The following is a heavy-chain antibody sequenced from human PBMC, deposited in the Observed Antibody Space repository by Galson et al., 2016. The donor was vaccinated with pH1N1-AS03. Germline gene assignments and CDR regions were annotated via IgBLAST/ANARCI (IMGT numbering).Heavy chain of an antibody. Sequence: SLRLSCAASGSALTSYWNHWFRQAPGKGLVWVARINSDGTSTTYAGSVKGRFTISRDSDKNTLYLQMNSLRAEDTALYYCLATRPDFDYWGQGTLVTVSS. CDR3: LATRPDFDY. J-gene: IGHJ4*02. V-gene: IGHV3-74*03. CDR1: GSALTSYW. CDR2: INSDGTST. D-gene: IGHD4-23*01.